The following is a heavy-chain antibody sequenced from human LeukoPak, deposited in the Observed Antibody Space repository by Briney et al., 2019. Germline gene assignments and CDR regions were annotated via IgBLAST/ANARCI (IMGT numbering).Heavy chain of an antibody. CDR2: ITRSSTTI. Sequence: GGSLRLSCAASGFNFSIYSMNWVRQAPGKGLEWVSYITRSSTTIYYADSVKGRFTISRDNAKNSLYLQMNSLRAEDTAVYYCARDLGPHPHYDSWGQGTMVTVSS. V-gene: IGHV3-48*04. CDR1: GFNFSIYS. J-gene: IGHJ3*02. CDR3: ARDLGPHPHYDS.